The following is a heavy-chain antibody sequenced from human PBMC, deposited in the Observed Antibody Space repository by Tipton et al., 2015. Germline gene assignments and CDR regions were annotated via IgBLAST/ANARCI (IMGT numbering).Heavy chain of an antibody. D-gene: IGHD4-11*01. V-gene: IGHV4-4*02. CDR3: VRLSITTWVCLLDS. Sequence: TLSLTCAVSGDSIGRSYWWTWVRQPPQGGLEWIGEIYYSGTTNYNPSLKSRLTISVDRSKNQFSLQLNSVTPADTSVYYCVRLSITTWVCLLDSWGPGILVAVSS. CDR2: IYYSGTT. CDR1: GDSIGRSYW. J-gene: IGHJ5*01.